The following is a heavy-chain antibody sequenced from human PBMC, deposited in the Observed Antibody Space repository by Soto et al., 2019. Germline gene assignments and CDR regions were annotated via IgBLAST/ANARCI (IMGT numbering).Heavy chain of an antibody. J-gene: IGHJ3*01. D-gene: IGHD2-2*02. CDR2: IYWDDDK. Sequence: QITLKESGPTLVKPTQTLTLTCTFSGFSLTTSGVSVGWIRQPPGKALEWLALIYWDDDKRYSPSLKSRLTITKDTPNNQVVLTMINMDPVDTATYYWALSGYQLLYGRNVFDVWGQGTMVTVSS. CDR1: GFSLTTSGVS. CDR3: ALSGYQLLYGRNVFDV. V-gene: IGHV2-5*02.